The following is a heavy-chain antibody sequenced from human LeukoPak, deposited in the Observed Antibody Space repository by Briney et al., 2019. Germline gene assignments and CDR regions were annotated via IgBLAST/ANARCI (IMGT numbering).Heavy chain of an antibody. CDR3: ARDDLVAGRFDP. V-gene: IGHV4-59*01. Sequence: PSETLSLTCTVSGGSISSYYWSWIRQPPGKGLEWIGYIYYSGSTNYNPSLKSRVTISVDTSKNQFSLKLSSVTAADTAVYYCARDDLVAGRFDPWGQGTLVTVSS. D-gene: IGHD6-19*01. CDR1: GGSISSYY. J-gene: IGHJ5*02. CDR2: IYYSGST.